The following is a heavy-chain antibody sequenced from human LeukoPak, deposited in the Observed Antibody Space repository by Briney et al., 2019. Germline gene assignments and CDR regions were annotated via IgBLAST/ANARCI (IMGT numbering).Heavy chain of an antibody. CDR2: ISSSSTYI. D-gene: IGHD2-2*01. Sequence: PGGSLRLSCAASGFTVSGSDMSWVRQAPGKGLEWVSAISSSSTYIYYADSVKGRFTVSRDNAKNSLFLQMNSLRAEDTAVYYCARDEIAYSSNPGGVYWGQGTLVSVSS. V-gene: IGHV3-21*01. CDR3: ARDEIAYSSNPGGVY. CDR1: GFTVSGSD. J-gene: IGHJ4*02.